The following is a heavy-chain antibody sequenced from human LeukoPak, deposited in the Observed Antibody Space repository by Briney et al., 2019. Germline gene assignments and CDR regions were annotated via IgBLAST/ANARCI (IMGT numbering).Heavy chain of an antibody. J-gene: IGHJ5*02. CDR3: ARAPGYCTNGVCYSGVSWFDP. CDR1: GGSISSGSYY. V-gene: IGHV4-61*02. CDR2: IYTSGST. Sequence: SQTLSLTCTVSGGSISSGSYYWSWIRQPAGKRLEWIARIYTSGSTNYNPSLKSRVTISGDTSKHQFSLKLSSVTAADTAAYYCARAPGYCTNGVCYSGVSWFDPWGQVTLVTVSS. D-gene: IGHD2-8*01.